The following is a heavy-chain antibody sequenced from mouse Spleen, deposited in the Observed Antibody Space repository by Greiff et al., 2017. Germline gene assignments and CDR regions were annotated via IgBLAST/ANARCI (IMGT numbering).Heavy chain of an antibody. CDR2: INYDGSST. CDR1: GFTFSDYY. Sequence: EVHLVESEGGLVQPGSSMKLSCTASGFTFSDYYMAWVRQVPEKGLEWVANINYDGSSTYYLDSLKSRFIISRDNAKNILYLQMSSLKSEDTATYYCARVAGTEAMDYWGQGTSVTVSS. J-gene: IGHJ4*01. CDR3: ARVAGTEAMDY. D-gene: IGHD4-1*01. V-gene: IGHV5-16*01.